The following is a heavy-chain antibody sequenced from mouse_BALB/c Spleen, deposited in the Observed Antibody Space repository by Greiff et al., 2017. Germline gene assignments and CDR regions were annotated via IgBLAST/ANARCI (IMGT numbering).Heavy chain of an antibody. J-gene: IGHJ3*01. Sequence: EVQLVESGGGLVKPGGSLKLSCAASGFTFSSYAMSWVRQTPEKRLEWVASISSGGSTYYPDSVKGRFTISRDNARNILYLQMSSLRSEDTAMYCCARGDRGNYSAYWGQGTLVTVSA. D-gene: IGHD2-1*01. CDR2: ISSGGST. CDR3: ARGDRGNYSAY. CDR1: GFTFSSYA. V-gene: IGHV5-6-5*01.